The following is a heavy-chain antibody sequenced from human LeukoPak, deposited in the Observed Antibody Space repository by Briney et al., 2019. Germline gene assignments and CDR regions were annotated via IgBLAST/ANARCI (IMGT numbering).Heavy chain of an antibody. CDR2: INHSGST. CDR3: ARGMVPRRGDQEKVYYYYYGMDV. J-gene: IGHJ6*02. V-gene: IGHV4-34*01. CDR1: GGSFSGYY. Sequence: SETLSLTCAVYGGSFSGYYWSWIRQPPGKGLEWIGEINHSGSTNYNPSLKSRVTISVDTSKNQFSLKLSSVTAADTAVYYCARGMVPRRGDQEKVYYYYYGMDVWGQGTTVTVSS. D-gene: IGHD4-17*01.